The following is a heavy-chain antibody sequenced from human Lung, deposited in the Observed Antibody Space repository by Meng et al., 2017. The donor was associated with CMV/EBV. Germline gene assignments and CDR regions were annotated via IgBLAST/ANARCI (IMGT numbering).Heavy chain of an antibody. CDR2: MNPNSGNT. D-gene: IGHD2-2*01. Sequence: ASXXVSXKASGYTFTSYDISWVRQAPGQGLEWMGWMNPNSGNTDSAQNFQGRVTMTRNTSISTAYMELSSLRSEDTAMYYCARAVYCIGTTCFFYPMDVWXQGTXVTVSS. CDR3: ARAVYCIGTTCFFYPMDV. CDR1: GYTFTSYD. J-gene: IGHJ6*02. V-gene: IGHV1-8*01.